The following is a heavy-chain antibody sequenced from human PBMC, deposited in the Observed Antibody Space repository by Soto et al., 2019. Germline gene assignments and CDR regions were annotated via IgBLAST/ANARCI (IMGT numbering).Heavy chain of an antibody. D-gene: IGHD7-27*01. Sequence: VQLLESGGDLVQPGGSLRLSCVASGFILNNYAMSWVRQAPGKGLEWVSTIGGTVVDSDGVPWYEDSVKGRFTISRDSSANTLFLHMDNLRAEDSALYYCVKRGRNWGAFDFWGQGTTVVVSS. J-gene: IGHJ3*01. CDR2: IGGTVVDSDGVP. CDR1: GFILNNYA. V-gene: IGHV3-23*01. CDR3: VKRGRNWGAFDF.